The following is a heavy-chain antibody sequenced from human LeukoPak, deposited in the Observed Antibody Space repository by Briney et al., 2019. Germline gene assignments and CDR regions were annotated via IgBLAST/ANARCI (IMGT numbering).Heavy chain of an antibody. J-gene: IGHJ3*02. D-gene: IGHD1-26*01. CDR3: AKSGGYYPRDALDM. V-gene: IGHV3-21*01. Sequence: PGGPLRLSCAPSGLTFSSYSMNGVPQARGGGREWVSSISSSSSCIYYADSVKGRFIISRDNAKNSLYLQMNSLRAEDTAVYYCAKSGGYYPRDALDMWGQGTVVTDSS. CDR2: ISSSSSCI. CDR1: GLTFSSYS.